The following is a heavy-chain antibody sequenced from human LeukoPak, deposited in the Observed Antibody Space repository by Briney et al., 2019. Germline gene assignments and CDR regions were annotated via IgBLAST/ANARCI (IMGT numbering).Heavy chain of an antibody. V-gene: IGHV4-4*07. CDR1: VGSINSYY. D-gene: IGHD6-19*01. Sequence: PSETLSLTCTVSVGSINSYYWSWIRQPVGKGLEWIGRIYTSGITNYNPSLQSRVTISVDTSKNQYSLKLSSVTAADPAVYYCAMDRSGSSGWYVHFDYWGQGTLVTVSS. CDR3: AMDRSGSSGWYVHFDY. J-gene: IGHJ4*02. CDR2: IYTSGIT.